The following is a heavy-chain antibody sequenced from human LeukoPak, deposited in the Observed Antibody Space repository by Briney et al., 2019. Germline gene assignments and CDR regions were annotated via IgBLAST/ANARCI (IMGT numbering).Heavy chain of an antibody. CDR3: AKAGYCSSTSCRRAYYFDY. D-gene: IGHD2-2*01. CDR2: ISYDGSNK. Sequence: GRSLRLSCAASGYTFSSYGMHWVRQAPGKGLEWVALISYDGSNKSYSDSVKGRFTISRDNSKNTLYLQMNSLRAEDTALYYCAKAGYCSSTSCRRAYYFDYWGQGTLVTVSS. CDR1: GYTFSSYG. V-gene: IGHV3-30*18. J-gene: IGHJ4*02.